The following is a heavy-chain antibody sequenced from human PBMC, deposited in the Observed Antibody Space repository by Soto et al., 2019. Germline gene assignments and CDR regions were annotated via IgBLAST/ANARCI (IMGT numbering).Heavy chain of an antibody. V-gene: IGHV3-23*01. CDR3: VTAPGPYYFDY. J-gene: IGHJ4*02. Sequence: PGRSLRLSCAASGFTFSSYAMSWVRQAPGKGLEWVSAISGSGGSTYYADSVKGRFTISRDNSKNTLYLQMNSLRAEDTAVYYCVTAPGPYYFDYWGQGTLVTVSS. CDR2: ISGSGGST. CDR1: GFTFSSYA.